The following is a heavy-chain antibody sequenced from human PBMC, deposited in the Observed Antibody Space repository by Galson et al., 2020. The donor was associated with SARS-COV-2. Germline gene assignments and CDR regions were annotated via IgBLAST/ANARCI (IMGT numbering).Heavy chain of an antibody. V-gene: IGHV3-23*01. CDR1: GFTFSNYA. CDR2: ISSSGDGT. D-gene: IGHD1-26*01. J-gene: IGHJ4*02. Sequence: GGSLRLSCTASGFTFSNYAMTWVRQAPGKGLEWDSTISSSGDGTYYADSVKGRFTISRDTSRTTLYLQMNSLRAEDTAVYSCAIYSRALNYWGQGTLVTVSS. CDR3: AIYSRALNY.